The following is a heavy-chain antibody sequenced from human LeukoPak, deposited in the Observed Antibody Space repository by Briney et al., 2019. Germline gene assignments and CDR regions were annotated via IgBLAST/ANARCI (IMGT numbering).Heavy chain of an antibody. CDR2: IYTSGST. Sequence: SETLSLTCTVSGGSISSYYWSWIRQPAGKGLEWIGRIYTSGSTNYNPSLKSRVTMSVDTSKNQFSLKLSSVTAADTAVYYCARDWKDILTGSNAFDIWGQGTMVTVSS. D-gene: IGHD3-9*01. CDR1: GGSISSYY. V-gene: IGHV4-4*07. J-gene: IGHJ3*02. CDR3: ARDWKDILTGSNAFDI.